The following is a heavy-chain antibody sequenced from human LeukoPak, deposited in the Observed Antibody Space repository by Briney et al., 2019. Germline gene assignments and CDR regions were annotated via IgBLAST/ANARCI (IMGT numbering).Heavy chain of an antibody. D-gene: IGHD5-18*01. J-gene: IGHJ4*02. Sequence: PGGSLRLSCAASGFTFSSSGMHWVRQAPGKGLEWVAVIWYDGSNKYYADSVKGRFTISRDNSKNTLYLQMNSLRAEDTAVYYCARVDTAMGSFDYWGQGTLVTVSS. CDR3: ARVDTAMGSFDY. V-gene: IGHV3-33*01. CDR2: IWYDGSNK. CDR1: GFTFSSSG.